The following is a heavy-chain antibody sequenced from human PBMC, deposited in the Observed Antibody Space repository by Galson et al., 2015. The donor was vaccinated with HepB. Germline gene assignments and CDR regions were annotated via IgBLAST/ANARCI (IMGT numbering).Heavy chain of an antibody. CDR1: GFTFSNAW. V-gene: IGHV3-15*01. CDR3: TTERLVVVVAATSSYGMDV. CDR2: IKSNTDSGTT. J-gene: IGHJ6*02. Sequence: SLRLSCAASGFTFSNAWMSWVRQAPGKGLEWVGRIKSNTDSGTTDYAAPVKVRFTISRDDSKNTLYLKMNSLKTEDTAVYYCTTERLVVVVAATSSYGMDVWGQGTPVTVSS. D-gene: IGHD2-15*01.